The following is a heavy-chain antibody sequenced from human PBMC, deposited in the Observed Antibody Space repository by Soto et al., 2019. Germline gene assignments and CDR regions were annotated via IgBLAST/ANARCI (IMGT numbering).Heavy chain of an antibody. CDR3: ARSFVVVTALXY. V-gene: IGHV1-3*01. Sequence: ASVKVSCKASGYTFTSYSMHWVRQAPGQRLEWMGWINAGNGNTKYSQKFQGRVTITRDTSASTAYMELSSLRSEDTAVYYCARSFVVVTALXYWGQGTLVXVSS. CDR2: INAGNGNT. D-gene: IGHD2-21*02. J-gene: IGHJ4*02. CDR1: GYTFTSYS.